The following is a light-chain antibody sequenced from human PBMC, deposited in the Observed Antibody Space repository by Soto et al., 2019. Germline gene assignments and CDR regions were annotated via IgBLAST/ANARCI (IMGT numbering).Light chain of an antibody. J-gene: IGLJ1*01. V-gene: IGLV2-14*01. CDR3: SSYTSSSPLGYYV. Sequence: QSALTQPASVSGSPGQSITISCTGTSSDVGGYNYVSWYQQHPGKAPKLMIYDVSNRPSGVSNRFSGSKSGNTASLTISGLQAEDEADYYCSSYTSSSPLGYYVFGTVTKVTVL. CDR2: DVS. CDR1: SSDVGGYNY.